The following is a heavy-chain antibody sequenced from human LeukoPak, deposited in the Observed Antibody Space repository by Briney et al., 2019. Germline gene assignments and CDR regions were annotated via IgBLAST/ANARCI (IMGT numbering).Heavy chain of an antibody. CDR3: ASRELYGPNYYYYYGMDV. CDR2: ISYDGSNK. Sequence: GGSLRLSCAASGFTFSSYGLHWVRQAPGKGLEWVAVISYDGSNKYYADSVKGRFTISRDNSKNTLYLQMNSLRAEDTAVYYCASRELYGPNYYYYYGMDVWGQGTTVTVSS. V-gene: IGHV3-30*03. CDR1: GFTFSSYG. J-gene: IGHJ6*02. D-gene: IGHD2-2*02.